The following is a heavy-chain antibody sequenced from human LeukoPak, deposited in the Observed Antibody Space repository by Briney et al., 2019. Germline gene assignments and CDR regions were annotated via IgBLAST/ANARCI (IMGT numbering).Heavy chain of an antibody. V-gene: IGHV4-61*02. CDR3: ARGPYYYGGSAFDI. D-gene: IGHD3-10*01. CDR1: GGSISSGSYY. J-gene: IGHJ3*02. CDR2: IYSSGST. Sequence: PSETLSLTCTVSGGSISSGSYYWGWIRQPAGKGLEWIGRIYSSGSTNYNPSLKSRVTISVHTSRNQFSLKLSSVTAADTAVYYCARGPYYYGGSAFDIWGQGTMVTVSS.